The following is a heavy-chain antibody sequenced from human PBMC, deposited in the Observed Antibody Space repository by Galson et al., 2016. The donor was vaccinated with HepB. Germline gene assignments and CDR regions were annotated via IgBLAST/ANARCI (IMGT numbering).Heavy chain of an antibody. CDR2: IKSKIDGGTV. CDR3: TTVLSTASMSGWYDWGFDS. V-gene: IGHV3-15*07. CDR1: GFTFSYAW. Sequence: SLRLSCAASGFTFSYAWLNWVRQAPGKGLEWVGRIKSKIDGGTVDYAAPVKGRFTISGDDSKNTLYLQMTSLRTEDTAVYYCTTVLSTASMSGWYDWGFDSWGQGTLVSVSS. D-gene: IGHD6-19*01. J-gene: IGHJ4*02.